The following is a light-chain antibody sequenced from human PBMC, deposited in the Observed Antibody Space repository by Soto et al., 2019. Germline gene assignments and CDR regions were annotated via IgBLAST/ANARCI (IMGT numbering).Light chain of an antibody. CDR2: GAS. CDR1: QSVSTN. V-gene: IGKV3-15*01. CDR3: QQYNNWPPWT. J-gene: IGKJ1*01. Sequence: EIVMTQSPATLSVSPGERATLSCRASQSVSTNLAWYQQKPGQAPRLLIYGASTRATGIPARFSGSGSGTEFSLTNSSLQAEDFAVYYCQQYNNWPPWTFGHGTKVEIK.